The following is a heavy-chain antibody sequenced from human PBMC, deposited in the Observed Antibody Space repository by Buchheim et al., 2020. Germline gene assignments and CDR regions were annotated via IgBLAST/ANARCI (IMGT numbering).Heavy chain of an antibody. V-gene: IGHV1-2*02. CDR2: INLNSGDT. Sequence: QVQLVQSGAEVKKPGASVKVSCKASGYTFTGYYMHWVRQAPGQGLEWMGWINLNSGDTKTALKFQGRVTMTRDTSISTAYMELSRLRSDDTAVYYCARRVSNQYFYYAMDAWGQGTT. D-gene: IGHD2/OR15-2a*01. CDR1: GYTFTGYY. J-gene: IGHJ6*02. CDR3: ARRVSNQYFYYAMDA.